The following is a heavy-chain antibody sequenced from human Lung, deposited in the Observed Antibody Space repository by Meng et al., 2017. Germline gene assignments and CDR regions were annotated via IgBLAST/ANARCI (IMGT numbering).Heavy chain of an antibody. CDR2: INHSGST. CDR3: ARGPTTMAHDFDY. Sequence: QVLLQQWVAGLLKASETLSLTCVVSGGSFSDYYWSWIRQPPGKGLEWIGEINHSGSTNYNPSLESRATISVDTSQNNLSLKLSSVTAADSAVYYCARGPTTMAHDFDYWGQGTLVTVSS. J-gene: IGHJ4*02. CDR1: GGSFSDYY. V-gene: IGHV4-34*01. D-gene: IGHD4-11*01.